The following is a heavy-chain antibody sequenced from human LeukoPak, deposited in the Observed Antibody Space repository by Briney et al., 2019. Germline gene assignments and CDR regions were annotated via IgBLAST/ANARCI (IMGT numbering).Heavy chain of an antibody. Sequence: PSETLSLTCTVSGGSISSSSYYWGWTRQPPGKGLEWIGSIYYSGSTYYNPSLKSRVTISVDTSKNQFSLKLSSVTAADTAVYYCASLRSSSGWYDGVDYWGQGTLVTVSS. CDR3: ASLRSSSGWYDGVDY. CDR1: GGSISSSSYY. V-gene: IGHV4-39*01. CDR2: IYYSGST. D-gene: IGHD6-19*01. J-gene: IGHJ4*02.